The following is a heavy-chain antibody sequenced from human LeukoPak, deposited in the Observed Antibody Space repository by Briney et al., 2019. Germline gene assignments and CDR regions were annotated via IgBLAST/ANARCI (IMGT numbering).Heavy chain of an antibody. J-gene: IGHJ5*02. V-gene: IGHV3-21*01. D-gene: IGHD1-14*01. CDR1: GFTFSSYT. Sequence: GGSLRLSCVASGFTFSSYTMNWVRQAPGKGLEWVSSISSSSSYIFYTDSVKGRLTISRDNVENSVSLQMNSLTAEDTAVYYCARAAAGASKWFDPWGQGTLVTVSS. CDR2: ISSSSSYI. CDR3: ARAAAGASKWFDP.